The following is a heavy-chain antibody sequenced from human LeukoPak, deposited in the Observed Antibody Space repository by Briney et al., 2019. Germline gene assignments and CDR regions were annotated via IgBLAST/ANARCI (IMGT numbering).Heavy chain of an antibody. D-gene: IGHD1-1*01. J-gene: IGHJ4*02. CDR2: ISSSSSYI. V-gene: IGHV3-21*01. CDR3: ARDLAGTTFPDY. Sequence: GGSLRLSCAASGFTFSSYSMNWVRQAPGKGLEWVSSISSSSSYIYYADSVKGRFTISRDNAKNSLYLQMNSLRAEDAAVYYCARDLAGTTFPDYWGQGTLVTVSS. CDR1: GFTFSSYS.